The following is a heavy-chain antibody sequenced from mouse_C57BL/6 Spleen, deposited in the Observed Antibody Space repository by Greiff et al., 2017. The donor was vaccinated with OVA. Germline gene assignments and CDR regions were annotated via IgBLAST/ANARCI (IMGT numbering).Heavy chain of an antibody. Sequence: VKLVESGAELVRPGTSVKVSCKASGYAFTNYLIEWVKQRPGQGLEWIGVINPGSGGTNYNEKFKGKATLTADKSSSTAYMQLSSLTSEDSAVYFCARERFTTVVATGSYFDYWGQGTTLTVSS. D-gene: IGHD1-1*01. V-gene: IGHV1-54*01. J-gene: IGHJ2*01. CDR1: GYAFTNYL. CDR3: ARERFTTVVATGSYFDY. CDR2: INPGSGGT.